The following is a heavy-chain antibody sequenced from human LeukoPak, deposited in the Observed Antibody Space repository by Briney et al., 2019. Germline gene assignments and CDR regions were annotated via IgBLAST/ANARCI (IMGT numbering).Heavy chain of an antibody. CDR1: GFTFSSYG. D-gene: IGHD3-3*01. CDR2: ISCDGRNK. J-gene: IGHJ3*02. V-gene: IGHV3-30*18. Sequence: GGSLRLSCAASGFTFSSYGMHWVRQAPGKGLEWVAVISCDGRNKYYADSVKGRFTISRDNSKNTLYLQMNSLRAEDTAVYYCAKDSLRSIFGVVINHDAFDIWGQGTMVTVSS. CDR3: AKDSLRSIFGVVINHDAFDI.